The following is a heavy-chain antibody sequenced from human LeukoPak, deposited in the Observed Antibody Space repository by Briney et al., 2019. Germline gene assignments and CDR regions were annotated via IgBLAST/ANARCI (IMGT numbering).Heavy chain of an antibody. Sequence: ASVNVSCTASGYTFTTYGLSWVRQAPGQGLEWMGWITTYNGDTDYAQQLQGRVTMTADTYTSTAYLELRSLRSDDTAVYYCAIVLPYFGSWGQGTLLTVSS. CDR1: GYTFTTYG. D-gene: IGHD3-10*01. J-gene: IGHJ4*02. CDR3: AIVLPYFGS. V-gene: IGHV1-18*01. CDR2: ITTYNGDT.